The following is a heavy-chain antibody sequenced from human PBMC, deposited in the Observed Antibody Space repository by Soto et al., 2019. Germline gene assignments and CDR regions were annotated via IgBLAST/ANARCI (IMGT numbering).Heavy chain of an antibody. V-gene: IGHV4-39*01. CDR3: ARHLVVVAVNDAFDI. CDR2: IYYSGST. CDR1: GGSISSSSYY. D-gene: IGHD2-15*01. Sequence: QLQLQESGPGLVKPSETLSLTCTVSGGSISSSSYYWGWIRQPPGKGLEWIGSIYYSGSTYYNPSLKSRVTISVDTSKNQFSLKLSSVTAADTAVYYCARHLVVVAVNDAFDIWGQGTMVTVSS. J-gene: IGHJ3*02.